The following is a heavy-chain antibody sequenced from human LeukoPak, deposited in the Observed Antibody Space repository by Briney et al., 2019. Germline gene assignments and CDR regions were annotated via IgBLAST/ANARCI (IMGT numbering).Heavy chain of an antibody. D-gene: IGHD6-13*01. Sequence: GGFLRLSCAASGLSFSTFAMSWVRQGPARGLEWVSSIRGNGETFYADSVKGRFTLPSDSSRNTVYLQLNNLRVEDTAVYYCTLNLVAAAGDHWGQGTLVIVSS. V-gene: IGHV3-23*01. CDR1: GLSFSTFA. J-gene: IGHJ4*02. CDR3: TLNLVAAAGDH. CDR2: IRGNGET.